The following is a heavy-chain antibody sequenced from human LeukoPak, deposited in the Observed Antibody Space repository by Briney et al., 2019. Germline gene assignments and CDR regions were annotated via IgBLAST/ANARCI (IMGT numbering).Heavy chain of an antibody. Sequence: GGSLRLSCAASGFTFDDYAMHWVRQAPGKGLEWVSGISWNSGNIGYADSVKGRFTFSRDNAKNSLYLQMNSLRAEDTALYFCAKGGIHRGYYYYYMDVWGKGTTVTISS. CDR3: AKGGIHRGYYYYYMDV. D-gene: IGHD6-13*01. V-gene: IGHV3-9*01. CDR2: ISWNSGNI. CDR1: GFTFDDYA. J-gene: IGHJ6*03.